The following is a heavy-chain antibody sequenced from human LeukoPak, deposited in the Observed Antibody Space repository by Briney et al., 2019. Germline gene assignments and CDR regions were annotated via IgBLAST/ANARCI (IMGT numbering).Heavy chain of an antibody. V-gene: IGHV1-69*05. D-gene: IGHD3-10*01. CDR3: ARERCNAYYYGSGSYCGAFDI. CDR2: IIPIFGTA. J-gene: IGHJ3*02. CDR1: GYTFTSYG. Sequence: SVKVSCKASGYTFTSYGISWVRQAPGQGLEWMGGIIPIFGTANYAQKFQGRVTITTDESTSTAYMELSSLRSEDTAVYYCARERCNAYYYGSGSYCGAFDIWGQGTMVTVSS.